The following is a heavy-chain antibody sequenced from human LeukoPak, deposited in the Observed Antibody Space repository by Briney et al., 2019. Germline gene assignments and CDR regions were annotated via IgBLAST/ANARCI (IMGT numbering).Heavy chain of an antibody. CDR1: GFTLSSYW. CDR2: LNSDGTST. CDR3: ARPPGGSSSYYFDR. J-gene: IGHJ4*02. D-gene: IGHD1-26*01. V-gene: IGHV3-74*01. Sequence: PGGSLRLSCAASGFTLSSYWMLWLRQPPGKGLVLVSRLNSDGTSTIYADSVKGRFTISRDSAKITLYLQMNSLRAEDTAVYYCARPPGGSSSYYFDRWGQGTLVTVSS.